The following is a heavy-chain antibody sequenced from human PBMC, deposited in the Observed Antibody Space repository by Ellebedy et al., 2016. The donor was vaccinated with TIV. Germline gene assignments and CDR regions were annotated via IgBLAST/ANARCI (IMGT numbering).Heavy chain of an antibody. CDR2: IYHTGST. D-gene: IGHD3-10*01. V-gene: IGHV4-4*02. Sequence: SETLSLTCAVSGDSISRSNWWSWVRQPPGKGLEWIGEIYHTGSTNYNPSLKSRVTISVDKSKNQFSLKLTSVTAEDTAIYYCASLPDYRVGFVDAPMVWGHWGQGTLVTVSS. CDR1: GDSISRSNW. J-gene: IGHJ4*02. CDR3: ASLPDYRVGFVDAPMVWGH.